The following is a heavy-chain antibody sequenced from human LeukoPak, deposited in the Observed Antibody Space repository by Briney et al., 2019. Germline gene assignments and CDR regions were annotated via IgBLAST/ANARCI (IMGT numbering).Heavy chain of an antibody. V-gene: IGHV1-69*04. D-gene: IGHD6-19*01. Sequence: SVPVSCKASGGTFSSYAISWVRQAPGQGLEWMGRIIPILGIANYAQKFQGRVTITADKSTSTAYMELSSLRSEDTAVYYCARTYQSRIAVAGARWFDPWGRETVDTVSS. J-gene: IGHJ5*02. CDR3: ARTYQSRIAVAGARWFDP. CDR1: GGTFSSYA. CDR2: IIPILGIA.